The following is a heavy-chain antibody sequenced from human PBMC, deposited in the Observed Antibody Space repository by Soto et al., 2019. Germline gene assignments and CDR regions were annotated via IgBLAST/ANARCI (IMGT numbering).Heavy chain of an antibody. J-gene: IGHJ5*02. CDR3: ARDRKASHYDFWSGYYKGNWFDP. CDR1: GGSISRGGYY. D-gene: IGHD3-3*01. CDR2: IYYSGST. V-gene: IGHV4-31*03. Sequence: PSETLSLTCTVSGGSISRGGYYWSWIRQHPGKGLEWIGYIYYSGSTYYNPSLKSRVTISVDTSKNQFSLKLSSVTAADTAVYYCARDRKASHYDFWSGYYKGNWFDPWGQGTLVTVSS.